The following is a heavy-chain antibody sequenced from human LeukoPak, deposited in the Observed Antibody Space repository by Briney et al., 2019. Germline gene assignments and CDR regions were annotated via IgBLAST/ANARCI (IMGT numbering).Heavy chain of an antibody. J-gene: IGHJ6*03. CDR1: GLTFSSYW. D-gene: IGHD3-9*01. Sequence: QPGGSLRLSCAASGLTFSSYWMSWVRQAPGKGLEWVANIKQDGSEKYYVDSVKGRFTISRDNAKNSLYLQMNSLRAEDTAVYYCARMGDILTGDYYYMDVWGKGTTVTVSS. CDR3: ARMGDILTGDYYYMDV. V-gene: IGHV3-7*01. CDR2: IKQDGSEK.